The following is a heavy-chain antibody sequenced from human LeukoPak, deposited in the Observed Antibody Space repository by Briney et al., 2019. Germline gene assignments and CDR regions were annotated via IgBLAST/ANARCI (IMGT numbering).Heavy chain of an antibody. D-gene: IGHD3-16*02. CDR1: GGSISSSSYY. Sequence: SETLSLTCTVSGGSISSSSYYWGWIRQPPGKGLEWIGNIYYSGSTYYNPSLKSRVTISVDTSKNQFSLKLSSVTAADTAVYYCARDHYDYVWESYRNIDYWGQGTLVTVSS. CDR3: ARDHYDYVWESYRNIDY. J-gene: IGHJ4*02. CDR2: IYYSGST. V-gene: IGHV4-39*07.